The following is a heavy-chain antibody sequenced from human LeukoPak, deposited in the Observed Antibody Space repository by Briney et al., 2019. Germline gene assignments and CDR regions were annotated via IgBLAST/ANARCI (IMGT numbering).Heavy chain of an antibody. D-gene: IGHD1-1*01. Sequence: GGSLRLSCAASGFTFSSYEMNWVRQAPGKGLEWVSYISSSGSTIYYADSVKGRFTISRDNAKNSLYLQMNSLRADDTAVYYCATPTNWNDNYYYYYGMDVWGQGTTVTVSS. V-gene: IGHV3-48*03. CDR2: ISSSGSTI. CDR3: ATPTNWNDNYYYYYGMDV. J-gene: IGHJ6*02. CDR1: GFTFSSYE.